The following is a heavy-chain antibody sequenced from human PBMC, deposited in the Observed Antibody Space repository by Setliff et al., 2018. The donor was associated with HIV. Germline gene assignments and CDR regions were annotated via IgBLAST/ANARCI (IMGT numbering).Heavy chain of an antibody. D-gene: IGHD3-3*01. V-gene: IGHV1-18*01. CDR3: ARDYNFWSGYYTNDAFDI. CDR1: NYTFTSYG. CDR2: ISPYNGNT. Sequence: ASVKVSCKASNYTFTSYGISWVRQAPGQGLEWMGWISPYNGNTNYAQNFQGRVTMTTDTSTSTAHMELRSLRSDDTAVYYCARDYNFWSGYYTNDAFDIWGQGTMVTVSS. J-gene: IGHJ3*02.